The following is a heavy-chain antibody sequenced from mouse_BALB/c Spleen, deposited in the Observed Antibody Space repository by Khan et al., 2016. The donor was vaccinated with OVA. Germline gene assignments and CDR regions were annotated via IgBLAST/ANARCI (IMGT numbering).Heavy chain of an antibody. CDR3: VRDGAYHRNDGWFAY. V-gene: IGHV1-4*01. J-gene: IGHJ3*01. Sequence: VQLQESGAELARPGASVKMSCKASGYTFTSYTIHGIKKRPGQGLDWFGSFNPSNGNTNYNQKFRNKPTLTPDKSSTTAYLQLSSLTSDDSAVYNCVRDGAYHRNDGWFAYWGQGTLVTVSA. CDR1: GYTFTSYT. CDR2: FNPSNGNT. D-gene: IGHD2-14*01.